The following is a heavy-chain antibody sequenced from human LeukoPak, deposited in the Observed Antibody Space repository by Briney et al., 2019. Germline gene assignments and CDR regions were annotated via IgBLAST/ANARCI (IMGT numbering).Heavy chain of an antibody. CDR1: GFTFISYS. Sequence: GGCLRLSCAASGFTFISYSMNWVRQAPGKGLEWVSYISSSSSTIYYADSVKGRFTISRDNAKNSLYLQMNSLRAEDTAVYYCTRVLYSSGWYGDHYWGQGTLVTVSS. J-gene: IGHJ4*02. V-gene: IGHV3-48*01. CDR3: TRVLYSSGWYGDHY. D-gene: IGHD6-19*01. CDR2: ISSSSSTI.